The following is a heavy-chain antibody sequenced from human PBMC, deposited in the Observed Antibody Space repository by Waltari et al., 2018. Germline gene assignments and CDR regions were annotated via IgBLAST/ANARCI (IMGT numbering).Heavy chain of an antibody. CDR2: RSYDGSNK. Sequence: QVQLVESGGGVVQPGRSLRLSCAASGFTFSSYAMHWVRQAPGKGLGWVAVRSYDGSNKYYADPVKGRFTISRDNSTNTLYLQMNSLGAEDTAVYYCAGGMVIAIRYMDVWGKGTTVTVSS. CDR3: AGGMVIAIRYMDV. CDR1: GFTFSSYA. J-gene: IGHJ6*03. V-gene: IGHV3-30-3*01. D-gene: IGHD2-21*01.